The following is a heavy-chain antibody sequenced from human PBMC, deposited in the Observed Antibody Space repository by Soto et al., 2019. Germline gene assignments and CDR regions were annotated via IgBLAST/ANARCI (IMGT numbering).Heavy chain of an antibody. CDR1: GFTFNNYA. CDR3: AKLGSSSWSPHYYFDY. V-gene: IGHV3-23*01. J-gene: IGHJ4*02. D-gene: IGHD2-2*01. CDR2: ITGSGGDT. Sequence: GGSMRLSCAASGFTFNNYAMGWVRQASGKGLEWVSAITGSGGDTYYADSVKGRFTISRDNSKNTLYLQMNSLRAEDTAIYYFAKLGSSSWSPHYYFDYWGQGTLVTVSS.